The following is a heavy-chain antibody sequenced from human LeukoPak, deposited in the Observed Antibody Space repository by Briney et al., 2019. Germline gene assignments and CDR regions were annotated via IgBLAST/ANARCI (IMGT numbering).Heavy chain of an antibody. Sequence: ASVKVSCKASGYTFTSYGISWVRQAPGQGLEWMGWISAYNGNTNCAQKLQGRVTMTTDTSTSTAYMELRSLRSDYTAVYYCARVADGDPHFDYWGQGALVTVSS. D-gene: IGHD4-17*01. J-gene: IGHJ4*02. V-gene: IGHV1-18*01. CDR1: GYTFTSYG. CDR2: ISAYNGNT. CDR3: ARVADGDPHFDY.